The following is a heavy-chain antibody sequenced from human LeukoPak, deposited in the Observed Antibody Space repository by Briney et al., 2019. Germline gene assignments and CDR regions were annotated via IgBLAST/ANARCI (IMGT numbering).Heavy chain of an antibody. J-gene: IGHJ4*02. CDR2: IYYSGNT. CDR1: GGSISSTNYY. Sequence: PSETLSLTCTVSGGSISSTNYYWGWIRQPPGKGLEWIGSIYYSGNTYYNASLKSQVSISIDTSKNQFSLRLTSVTAADTAVYYCARGGVAAAWRYWGQGTLVTVSS. D-gene: IGHD6-13*01. V-gene: IGHV4-39*01. CDR3: ARGGVAAAWRY.